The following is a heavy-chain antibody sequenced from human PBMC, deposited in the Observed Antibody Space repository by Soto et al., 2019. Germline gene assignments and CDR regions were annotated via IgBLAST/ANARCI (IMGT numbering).Heavy chain of an antibody. CDR2: ISEDGSNK. V-gene: IGHV3-30*18. CDR3: AKDLSAYSSPPPHYYYYGMDV. J-gene: IGHJ6*02. CDR1: GFTFSSYG. Sequence: GGALRLSCAASGFTFSSYGMHWVRQAPGKGLEWVAVISEDGSNKYYADSVKGRFTISRDNSKNTLYLQMNSLRAEDTAVYYCAKDLSAYSSPPPHYYYYGMDVWGQGTTVTVSS. D-gene: IGHD6-13*01.